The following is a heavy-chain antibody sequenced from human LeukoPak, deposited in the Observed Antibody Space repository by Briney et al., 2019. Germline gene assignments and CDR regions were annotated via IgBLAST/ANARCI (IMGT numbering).Heavy chain of an antibody. D-gene: IGHD5-18*01. CDR3: ARDLVDTAMVRPSYYYYGMDV. Sequence: SETLSLTCTVSGGSISSSSYYWGWIRQPPGKGREWIGSIYYSGSTYYNPSLKSRVTISVDTSKNQFSLKLGSVTAADTAVYYCARDLVDTAMVRPSYYYYGMDVWGQGTTVTVSS. CDR2: IYYSGST. J-gene: IGHJ6*02. CDR1: GGSISSSSYY. V-gene: IGHV4-39*07.